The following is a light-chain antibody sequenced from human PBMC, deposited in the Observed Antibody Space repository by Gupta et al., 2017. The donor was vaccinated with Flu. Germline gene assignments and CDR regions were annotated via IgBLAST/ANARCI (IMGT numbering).Light chain of an antibody. CDR2: EVS. CDR1: SSDIGASNY. J-gene: IGLJ1*01. Sequence: QSAPTQPPSASGSPGQSVAISCTGTSSDIGASNYVSWYQQHPGKAPKLMIYEVSKRPSGVPYRFSGSNSGTTASXTXSGLQAXEEAYYYCCSYGVNEVFGTGTKVTVL. CDR3: CSYGVNEV. V-gene: IGLV2-8*01.